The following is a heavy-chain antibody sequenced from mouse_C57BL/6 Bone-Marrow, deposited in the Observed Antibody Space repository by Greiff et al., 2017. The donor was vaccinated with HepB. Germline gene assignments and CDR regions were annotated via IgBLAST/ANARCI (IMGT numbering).Heavy chain of an antibody. Sequence: VQLQQPGAELVKPGASVKLSCKASGYTFTSYWMHWVKQRPGQGLEWIGMIHPNSGSTNYNEKFKSKATLTVDKSSSTAYMQISSLTSEDSAVYDCARGYYYGSSHFFAYWGQGTLVTVSA. CDR3: ARGYYYGSSHFFAY. CDR1: GYTFTSYW. J-gene: IGHJ3*01. V-gene: IGHV1-64*01. D-gene: IGHD1-1*01. CDR2: IHPNSGST.